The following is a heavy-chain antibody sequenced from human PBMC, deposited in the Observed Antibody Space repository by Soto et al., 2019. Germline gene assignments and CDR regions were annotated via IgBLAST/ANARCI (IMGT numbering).Heavy chain of an antibody. J-gene: IGHJ4*02. CDR1: GFTFSSYA. CDR3: AKAGRNQVLCYFDK. CDR2: ISYDGNNK. D-gene: IGHD2-2*01. V-gene: IGHV3-30*18. Sequence: QVQLVESGGGAVQPGRSLRLACAASGFTFSSYAMHWVRQAPGKALELVAAISYDGNNKNYADSVKGRFTISRDNSKNTLYLQMNSLRAEDTAVYYCAKAGRNQVLCYFDKWGQGTLVTVSS.